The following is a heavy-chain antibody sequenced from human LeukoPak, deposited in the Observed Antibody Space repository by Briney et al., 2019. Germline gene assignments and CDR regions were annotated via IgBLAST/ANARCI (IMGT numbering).Heavy chain of an antibody. CDR1: GFTFSSYA. Sequence: GASLRLSCADPGFTFSSYAMSWVRQAPGKGRWRVSAISGSGGGTYYADSVQGRCTISRDNSKNPLYLQMNSLRAEDTAVYYCAKFLGLKALHDAFDIWGQGTMVTVSS. V-gene: IGHV3-23*01. CDR2: ISGSGGGT. J-gene: IGHJ3*02. CDR3: AKFLGLKALHDAFDI. D-gene: IGHD2-8*01.